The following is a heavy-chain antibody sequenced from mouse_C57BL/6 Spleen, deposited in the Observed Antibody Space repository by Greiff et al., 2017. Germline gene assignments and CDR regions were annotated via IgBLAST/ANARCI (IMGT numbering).Heavy chain of an antibody. CDR1: GYTFTGYW. Sequence: QVQLQQSGAELMKPGASVKLSCKATGYTFTGYWIEWVKQRPGHGLEWIGEILPGSGSTNYNEKFKGKATFTADTSSNTAYMQLSSLTTEDSAIYYCARYGHCYGLYAMDYWGQGTSVTVSS. V-gene: IGHV1-9*01. CDR2: ILPGSGST. D-gene: IGHD1-2*01. CDR3: ARYGHCYGLYAMDY. J-gene: IGHJ4*01.